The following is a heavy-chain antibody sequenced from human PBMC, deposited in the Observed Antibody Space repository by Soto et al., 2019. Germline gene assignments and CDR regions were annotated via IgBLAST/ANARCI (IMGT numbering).Heavy chain of an antibody. J-gene: IGHJ4*02. CDR3: ASSIN. CDR2: IWYDGTNK. Sequence: VGSLRLSCAASGFPFSSYGMHWVRQAPGKGLDWVAVIWYDGTNKDYADSVKGRFTISRDNSKNTLFLQMNNLRVDDTAVYYCASSINWGQGPLVTVSS. CDR1: GFPFSSYG. V-gene: IGHV3-33*01.